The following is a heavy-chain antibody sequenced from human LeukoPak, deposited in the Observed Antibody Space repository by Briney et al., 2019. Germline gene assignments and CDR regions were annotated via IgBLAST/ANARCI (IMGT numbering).Heavy chain of an antibody. J-gene: IGHJ5*02. CDR2: ISGRSDDE. D-gene: IGHD1-26*01. CDR3: ARDWDGRTDCFDP. CDR1: GYTFITYG. Sequence: ASVKVSCKASGYTFITYGISWVRQAPGHGLEWMGYISGRSDDENYADNFQGRLTMTTDTSTNTAYMELGSLTSDDTAVYYCARDWDGRTDCFDPWGQGTLVTVSS. V-gene: IGHV1-18*01.